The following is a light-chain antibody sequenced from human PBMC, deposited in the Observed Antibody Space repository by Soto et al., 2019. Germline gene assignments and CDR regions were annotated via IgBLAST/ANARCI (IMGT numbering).Light chain of an antibody. CDR3: CSYAGSYTFEV. CDR1: SSDVGGYNY. J-gene: IGLJ1*01. V-gene: IGLV2-11*01. Sequence: QSVLTQPRSVSGAPGQSVTLSCTGNSSDVGGYNYVSWYQQHPGKAPKLMIYDVSKRPSGVPDRFSGSKSGNTASLTISGLQAEDEADYYCCSYAGSYTFEVFGTGTKVTVL. CDR2: DVS.